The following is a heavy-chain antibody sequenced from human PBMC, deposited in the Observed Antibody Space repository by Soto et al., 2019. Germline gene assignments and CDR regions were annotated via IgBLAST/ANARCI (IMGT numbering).Heavy chain of an antibody. CDR3: ARGMTTVTTFDY. J-gene: IGHJ4*02. Sequence: SETLSLTCAVSGGSISSGGYSCNWFRQPPGKGLEWIGYIYHSGSTYYNPSLKSRVTISVDRSKNQFSLKLSSVTAADTAVYYCARGMTTVTTFDYWGQGTLVTVS. V-gene: IGHV4-30-2*01. D-gene: IGHD4-17*01. CDR2: IYHSGST. CDR1: GGSISSGGYS.